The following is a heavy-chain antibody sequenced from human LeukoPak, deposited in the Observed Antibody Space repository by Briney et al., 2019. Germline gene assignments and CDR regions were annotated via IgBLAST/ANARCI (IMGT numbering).Heavy chain of an antibody. CDR3: ARVVPPTQIALDV. CDR2: ISSGSSYL. CDR1: GFTFSSYS. Sequence: SGGSLRLSCAASGFTFSSYSMNWVRQAPGKGLEWVSSISSGSSYLSYADSLKGRFTISRDNAKNSLYLQMNGLRAEDTAVYYCARVVPPTQIALDVWGQGTTVTVSS. V-gene: IGHV3-21*01. J-gene: IGHJ6*02. D-gene: IGHD2-15*01.